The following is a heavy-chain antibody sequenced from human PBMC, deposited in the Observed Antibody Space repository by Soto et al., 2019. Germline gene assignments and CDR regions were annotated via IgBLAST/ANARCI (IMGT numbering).Heavy chain of an antibody. D-gene: IGHD2-2*01. Sequence: GGSLRLSCAASGFTFSSYAMSWVRQAPGKGLEWVSAISGSGGSTYYADSVKGRFTISRDNSKNTLYLQMNSLRAEDTAVYYCAKSYCSSTSCPGYYYYMDVWGKGTTVTVSS. CDR3: AKSYCSSTSCPGYYYYMDV. CDR2: ISGSGGST. CDR1: GFTFSSYA. V-gene: IGHV3-23*01. J-gene: IGHJ6*03.